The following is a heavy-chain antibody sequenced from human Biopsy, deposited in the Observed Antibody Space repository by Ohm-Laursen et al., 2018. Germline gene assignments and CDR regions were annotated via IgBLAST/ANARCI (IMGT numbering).Heavy chain of an antibody. J-gene: IGHJ4*02. D-gene: IGHD3-22*01. CDR1: GFKFHDYA. CDR3: VKATASYDSRGYYYDY. Sequence: RSLRLSCSASGFKFHDYAMHWVRQVPGKGLEWVSGISWSSAHIDYADSVKGRFTISRDNAKKSLYLQMNSLGAEDTALYYCVKATASYDSRGYYYDYWGQGTLVTVSS. V-gene: IGHV3-9*01. CDR2: ISWSSAHI.